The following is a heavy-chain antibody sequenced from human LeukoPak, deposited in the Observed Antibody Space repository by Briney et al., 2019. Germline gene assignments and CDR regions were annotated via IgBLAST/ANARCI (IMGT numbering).Heavy chain of an antibody. CDR3: AKDWWSGTGGYYYYMDV. CDR2: ISYDGSNK. D-gene: IGHD3-3*01. V-gene: IGHV3-30*18. CDR1: GFTFSSYG. Sequence: PGRSLRLSCAASGFTFSSYGMHWVRQAPGKGLEWVAVISYDGSNKYYADSVKGRFTISRDNSKNTLYLQMNSLRAEDTAVYYCAKDWWSGTGGYYYYMDVWGKGTTVTVSS. J-gene: IGHJ6*03.